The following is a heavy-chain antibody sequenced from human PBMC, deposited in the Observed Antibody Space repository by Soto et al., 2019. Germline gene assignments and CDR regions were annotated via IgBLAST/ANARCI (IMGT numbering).Heavy chain of an antibody. CDR3: ARGGHVVVVTAALDY. J-gene: IGHJ4*02. V-gene: IGHV1-46*01. CDR2: VNPSGGHT. Sequence: QVQLMQSGAEVKKPGASVKVSCKASGDTFTEYYIHWVRQAPGQGLEWMGTVNPSGGHTTYAQHFLGRVTMTRDTSTSTLDMELTSLTSEDTAVYYWARGGHVVVVTAALDYWGQGTLVTVSS. D-gene: IGHD2-21*02. CDR1: GDTFTEYY.